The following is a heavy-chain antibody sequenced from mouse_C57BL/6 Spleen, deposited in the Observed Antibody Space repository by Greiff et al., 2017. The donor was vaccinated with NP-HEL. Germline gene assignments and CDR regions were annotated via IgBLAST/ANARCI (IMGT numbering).Heavy chain of an antibody. J-gene: IGHJ4*01. CDR3: ARPDGNYFYAMDY. D-gene: IGHD2-1*01. CDR1: GFTFSDYG. CDR2: ISSGSSTI. Sequence: DVHLVESGGGLVKPGGSLKLSCAASGFTFSDYGMHWVRQAPEKGLEWVAYISSGSSTIYYADTVKGRFTISRDNAKNTLFLQMTSLRSEDTAMYYCARPDGNYFYAMDYWGQGTSVTVSS. V-gene: IGHV5-17*01.